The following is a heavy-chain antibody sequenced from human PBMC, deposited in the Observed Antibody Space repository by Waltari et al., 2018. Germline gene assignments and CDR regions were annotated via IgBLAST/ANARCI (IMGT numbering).Heavy chain of an antibody. J-gene: IGHJ6*03. CDR1: GFTFSSYG. Sequence: QVQLVESGGGVVQPGGSLRLSCAASGFTFSSYGMHWVRQAPGKGLEWVAFIRYDGSNKYYADSVKGRFTISRDNSKNTLYLQMNSLRAEDTAVYYCAKDPRPSMVTRGYYMDVWGKGTTVTVSS. D-gene: IGHD2-15*01. CDR3: AKDPRPSMVTRGYYMDV. V-gene: IGHV3-30*02. CDR2: IRYDGSNK.